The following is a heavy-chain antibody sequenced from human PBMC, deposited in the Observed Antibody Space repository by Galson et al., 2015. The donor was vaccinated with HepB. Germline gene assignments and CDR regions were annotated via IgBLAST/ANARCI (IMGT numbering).Heavy chain of an antibody. V-gene: IGHV1-18*01. Sequence: SVKVSCKASGYTFTSYGISWVRQAPGQGLEWMGWISAYNGNTNYAQKLQGRVTMTTDTSTSTAYMELRSLRSDDTAVYYCARDQDVVVVAATPNWFDPWGQGTLVTVSS. J-gene: IGHJ5*02. CDR1: GYTFTSYG. CDR3: ARDQDVVVVAATPNWFDP. D-gene: IGHD2-15*01. CDR2: ISAYNGNT.